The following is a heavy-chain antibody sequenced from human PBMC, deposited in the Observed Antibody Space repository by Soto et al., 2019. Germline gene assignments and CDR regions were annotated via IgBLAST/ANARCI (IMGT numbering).Heavy chain of an antibody. CDR1: GYSFVSYC. J-gene: IGHJ3*02. CDR3: SRQDSSGWSTLDAAFDI. V-gene: IGHV5-51*01. Sequence: GVSQRDPWNVAGYSFVSYCSGRMRQMPGTRLEWMGIIYPGDSDTRYIPSFQGQVTISADKSISTAYLQWSSLKASDTAMYYCSRQDSSGWSTLDAAFDIWGQGTMVTVAS. D-gene: IGHD6-19*01. CDR2: IYPGDSDT.